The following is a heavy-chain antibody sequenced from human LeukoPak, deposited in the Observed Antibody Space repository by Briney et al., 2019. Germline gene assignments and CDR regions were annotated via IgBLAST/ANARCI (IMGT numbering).Heavy chain of an antibody. CDR1: GGSISSYY. V-gene: IGHV4-59*12. CDR2: IYYSGST. Sequence: PSETLSLTCTVSGGSISSYYWSWIRQPPGKGLEWIGYIYYSGSTNYNPSLKSRVTISVDTSKNQFSLNLNSVTAADTAVYYCVRDRHIVVGATGSIDVWGTGTAVTISS. J-gene: IGHJ6*03. D-gene: IGHD1-26*01. CDR3: VRDRHIVVGATGSIDV.